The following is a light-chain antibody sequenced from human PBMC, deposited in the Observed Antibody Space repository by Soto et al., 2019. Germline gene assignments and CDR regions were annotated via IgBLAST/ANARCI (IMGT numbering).Light chain of an antibody. Sequence: DIQMSQSPSTLSASVGDRVTLSCRASQSVSAWLAWYQQKPGKAPKLLISDASSLKSGVPSRFSGSGYGTEFTLTISSLQREDFGTYYCQQYSSYSLTFGGGTKVEIK. CDR1: QSVSAW. J-gene: IGKJ4*01. CDR2: DAS. CDR3: QQYSSYSLT. V-gene: IGKV1-5*01.